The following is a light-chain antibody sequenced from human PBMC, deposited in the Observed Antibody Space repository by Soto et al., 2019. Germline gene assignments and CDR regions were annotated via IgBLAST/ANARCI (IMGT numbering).Light chain of an antibody. Sequence: ALTQPASVSGSPGQSITISCAGTSSDVGSYNYVSWYQQHPGKAPKLMIYEVSNRPSGVSSRFSGSKSGNTASLTISGLQAEDEADYYCSSYTSSSTLFGTGTKVTVL. CDR3: SSYTSSSTL. CDR2: EVS. V-gene: IGLV2-14*01. CDR1: SSDVGSYNY. J-gene: IGLJ1*01.